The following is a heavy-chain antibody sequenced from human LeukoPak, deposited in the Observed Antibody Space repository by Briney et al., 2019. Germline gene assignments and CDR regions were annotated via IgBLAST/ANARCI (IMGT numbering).Heavy chain of an antibody. V-gene: IGHV1-18*01. Sequence: ASVKVSCKASGYTFTSYGISWVRPAPGQGLEWMGWISAYNGNTNYAQKLQGRVTMTTDTSTSTAYMELRSLRSDDTAVYYCARRTYDFWSGSLHYYYYMDVWGKGTTVTVSS. CDR1: GYTFTSYG. D-gene: IGHD3-3*01. CDR3: ARRTYDFWSGSLHYYYYMDV. CDR2: ISAYNGNT. J-gene: IGHJ6*03.